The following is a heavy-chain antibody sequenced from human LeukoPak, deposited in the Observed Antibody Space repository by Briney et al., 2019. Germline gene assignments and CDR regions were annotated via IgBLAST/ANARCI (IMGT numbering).Heavy chain of an antibody. CDR1: GYTLTELS. Sequence: ASVKVSCKVSGYTLTELSMHWVRQAPGKGLEWMGGFDPEDGETIYAQKFQGRVNMTEDTSTDTAYMELSSLRSEDTAVYYCATAHGEGSGSYGLYGMDVWGQGTTVTVSS. CDR3: ATAHGEGSGSYGLYGMDV. CDR2: FDPEDGET. D-gene: IGHD3-10*01. J-gene: IGHJ6*02. V-gene: IGHV1-24*01.